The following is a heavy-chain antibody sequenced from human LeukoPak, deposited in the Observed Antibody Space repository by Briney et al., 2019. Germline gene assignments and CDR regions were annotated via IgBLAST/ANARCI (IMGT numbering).Heavy chain of an antibody. Sequence: SVKVSCKASGGTFSSYAISWVRQAPGQGLEWMGGIIPIFGTANYAQKFQGRVTITADKSTSTAYMELSSLRSEDTAMYYCARYYDILTGYPYVDYWGQGTLVTVSS. D-gene: IGHD3-9*01. CDR3: ARYYDILTGYPYVDY. V-gene: IGHV1-69*06. CDR2: IIPIFGTA. J-gene: IGHJ4*02. CDR1: GGTFSSYA.